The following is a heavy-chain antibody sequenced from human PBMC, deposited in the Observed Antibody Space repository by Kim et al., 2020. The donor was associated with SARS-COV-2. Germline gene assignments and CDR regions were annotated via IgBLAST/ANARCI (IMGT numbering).Heavy chain of an antibody. J-gene: IGHJ6*02. D-gene: IGHD6-19*01. V-gene: IGHV3-21*01. CDR2: ISSSSSYI. Sequence: RGSLRLSCAASGFTFSSYSMNWVRQAPGKGLEWVSSISSSSSYIYYADSVKGRFTISRDNAKNSLYLQINSLRAEDTAVYYCARDGEEFQWLDPLRYYYYGMDVWGQGTTVTVSS. CDR3: ARDGEEFQWLDPLRYYYYGMDV. CDR1: GFTFSSYS.